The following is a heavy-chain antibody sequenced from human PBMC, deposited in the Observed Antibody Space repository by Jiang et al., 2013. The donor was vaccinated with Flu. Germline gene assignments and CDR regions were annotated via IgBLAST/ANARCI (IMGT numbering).Heavy chain of an antibody. CDR2: IHYTGST. Sequence: PGLVKPSQTLSLTCTVSGGSISSGSYYWSWIRQPPGKGLEWIGYIHYTGSTNHNPSLRGRVTISADMSRNQFSLNLYSVTAADTAVYYCARTYYAGSGSVYWYFDLWGRGTLITVSS. D-gene: IGHD3-10*01. J-gene: IGHJ2*01. CDR3: ARTYYAGSGSVYWYFDL. CDR1: GGSISSGSYY. V-gene: IGHV4-61*01.